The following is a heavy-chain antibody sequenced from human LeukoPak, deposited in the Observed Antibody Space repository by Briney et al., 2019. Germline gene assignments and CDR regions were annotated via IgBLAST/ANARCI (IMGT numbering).Heavy chain of an antibody. CDR1: GFTLSSYS. Sequence: GSLRLSCAASGFTLSSYSMNWVRQAPGKGLEWVSVLYASGTTKYADSVKGRFTISRDTSDNTLNLQMNGLGAEDSAVYYCAAKGNGYTGIYVFAHWGQGTLVTVSA. V-gene: IGHV3-66*01. D-gene: IGHD1-26*01. CDR3: AAKGNGYTGIYVFAH. CDR2: LYASGTT. J-gene: IGHJ4*02.